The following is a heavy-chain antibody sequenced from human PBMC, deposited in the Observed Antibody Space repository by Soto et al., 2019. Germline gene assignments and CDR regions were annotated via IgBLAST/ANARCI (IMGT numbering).Heavy chain of an antibody. J-gene: IGHJ6*02. CDR2: INAGNGNT. Sequence: ASGKVSCKASGYTFTSYAMHWVRQAPGQRREWMGWINAGNGNTKYSQKFQGRVTITRDTSASTAYMELSSLRSEDTAVYYCASDHVAARDYYYYGMDVRGQGXTVTVSS. CDR1: GYTFTSYA. V-gene: IGHV1-3*01. CDR3: ASDHVAARDYYYYGMDV. D-gene: IGHD6-6*01.